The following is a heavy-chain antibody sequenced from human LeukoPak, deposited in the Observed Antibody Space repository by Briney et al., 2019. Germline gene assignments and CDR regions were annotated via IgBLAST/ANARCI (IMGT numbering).Heavy chain of an antibody. D-gene: IGHD2-15*01. CDR2: INHSGST. V-gene: IGHV4-34*01. CDR3: ARTNPLGYCSGGSCYHLRFPKYFQH. J-gene: IGHJ1*01. Sequence: SETLSLTCAVYGGSFSGYYWSWIRQPPGKGLEWIGEINHSGSTNYNPSLKSRVTIPVDTSKNQFSLKLSSVTAADTAVYYCARTNPLGYCSGGSCYHLRFPKYFQHWGQGTLVTVSS. CDR1: GGSFSGYY.